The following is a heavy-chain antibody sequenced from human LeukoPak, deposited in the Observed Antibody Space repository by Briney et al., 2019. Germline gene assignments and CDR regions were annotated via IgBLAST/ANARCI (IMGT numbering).Heavy chain of an antibody. CDR3: ARLRLLRRRHSGRFPDWIDP. CDR2: INQDGSEK. D-gene: IGHD1-26*01. J-gene: IGHJ5*02. CDR1: GFTFSIYW. V-gene: IGHV3-7*01. Sequence: GGSLRLSCAASGFTFSIYWMSWVRQAPGKGLEWVANINQDGSEKWYVDSVKGGFTISRDNAKTSLYLKMNSLRAEDTAVYYCARLRLLRRRHSGRFPDWIDPWGQGTLVTVSS.